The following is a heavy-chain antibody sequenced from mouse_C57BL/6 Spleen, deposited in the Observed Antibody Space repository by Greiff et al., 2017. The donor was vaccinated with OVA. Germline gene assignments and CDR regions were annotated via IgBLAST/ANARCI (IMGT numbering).Heavy chain of an antibody. V-gene: IGHV5-17*01. J-gene: IGHJ1*03. CDR3: ARGYFDV. CDR1: GFTFSDYG. Sequence: DVKLVESGGGLVKPGGSLKLSCAASGFTFSDYGMHWVRQAPEKGLEWVAYISSGSSTIYYADTVKGRFTISRDNATNTLFLQMTSLRSEDTAMYYCARGYFDVWGTGTTVTVSS. CDR2: ISSGSSTI.